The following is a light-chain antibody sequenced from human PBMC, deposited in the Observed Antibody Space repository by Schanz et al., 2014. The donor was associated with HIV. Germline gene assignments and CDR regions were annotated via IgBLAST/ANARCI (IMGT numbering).Light chain of an antibody. CDR1: SSNVGTNY. Sequence: QSVLSQPPSASGTPGQRVTISCSGSSSNVGTNYVFWYQQFPGTAPKLLIYRNNQRPSGVPDRFSGSKSGTLASLAISGLQSEDEADYYCAAWDDSLNGFWVFGGGTKLTVL. V-gene: IGLV1-47*01. J-gene: IGLJ3*02. CDR3: AAWDDSLNGFWV. CDR2: RNN.